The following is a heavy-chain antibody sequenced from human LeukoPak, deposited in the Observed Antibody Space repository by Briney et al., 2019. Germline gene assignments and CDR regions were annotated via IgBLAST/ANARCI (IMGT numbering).Heavy chain of an antibody. D-gene: IGHD4-17*01. CDR3: VTGRPTVFDY. Sequence: GGSLRLSCAASGFTFDDYAMHWVRHAPGKGLEWVSGISWNSGSIGYADSVKGRFTISRDNAKNTLYLQMNSLSAEDTAVYYCVTGRPTVFDYWGQGTLVTVSS. CDR1: GFTFDDYA. CDR2: ISWNSGSI. J-gene: IGHJ4*02. V-gene: IGHV3-9*01.